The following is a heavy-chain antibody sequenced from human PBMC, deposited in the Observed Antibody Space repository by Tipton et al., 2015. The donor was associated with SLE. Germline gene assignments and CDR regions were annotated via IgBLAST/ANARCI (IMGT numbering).Heavy chain of an antibody. CDR1: GGSFSGFY. J-gene: IGHJ4*02. CDR2: INHSGST. D-gene: IGHD1-26*01. Sequence: TLSLTCAVYGGSFSGFYWSWIRQPPGKGLEWLGEINHSGSTYYNPSLKSRVTISVDTSKNQFSLKLSSVTAADTAVYYCAREEWEPYFDYWGQGTLVTVSS. CDR3: AREEWEPYFDY. V-gene: IGHV4-34*01.